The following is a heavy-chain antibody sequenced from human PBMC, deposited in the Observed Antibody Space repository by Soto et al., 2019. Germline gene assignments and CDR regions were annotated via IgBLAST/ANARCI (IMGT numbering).Heavy chain of an antibody. CDR1: GYTFTSYG. CDR3: ARGPRHFLTTSHYYYGMYF. D-gene: IGHD3-3*02. V-gene: IGHV1-18*01. Sequence: ASVKVSCKASGYTFTSYGISWVRQAPGQGLEWMGWISAYNGNTNYAQKLQGRVTMTTDTSTSTAYMELRSLRSDDTAVYYCARGPRHFLTTSHYYYGMYFWGQGTTVPVSS. J-gene: IGHJ6*02. CDR2: ISAYNGNT.